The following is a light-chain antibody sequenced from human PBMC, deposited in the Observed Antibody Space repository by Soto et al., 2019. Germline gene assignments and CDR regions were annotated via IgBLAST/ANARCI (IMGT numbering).Light chain of an antibody. J-gene: IGKJ1*01. CDR1: QSASSSY. Sequence: EIVLTQSPGTLSLSPGERATVSCRASQSASSSYFAWYQQKPGQAPRLLISGASNRATGIPGRFSGSGSGTDFTLTISGLEPEDGAVYYCEHYSRSVGTFGRGTRVESK. V-gene: IGKV3-20*01. CDR3: EHYSRSVGT. CDR2: GAS.